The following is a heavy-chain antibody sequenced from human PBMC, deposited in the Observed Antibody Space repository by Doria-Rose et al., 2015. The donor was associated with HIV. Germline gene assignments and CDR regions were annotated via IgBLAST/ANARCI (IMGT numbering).Heavy chain of an antibody. V-gene: IGHV2-26*01. CDR2: IFSDDDR. CDR3: ARIKSSRWYHKYYFDF. D-gene: IGHD6-13*01. CDR1: GVSLSSPGMG. Sequence: QVTLKESGPVLVKPTETLTLTCTVSGVSLSSPGMGVSWIRQPPGKALEWLANIFSDDDRSYKTSLKSRLTISRGTSKSHVVLTMTDMDPVDTATYYCARIKSSRWYHKYYFDFWGQGTLVIVSA. J-gene: IGHJ4*02.